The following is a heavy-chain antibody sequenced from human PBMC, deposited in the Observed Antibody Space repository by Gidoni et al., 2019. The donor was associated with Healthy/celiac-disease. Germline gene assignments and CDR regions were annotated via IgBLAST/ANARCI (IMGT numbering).Heavy chain of an antibody. D-gene: IGHD3-10*01. V-gene: IGHV1-46*01. J-gene: IGHJ4*02. CDR2: INPSGGST. CDR3: ARGSITMVRGVIIDLYYFDY. Sequence: QVQLVQSGAEVKKPGASVKVSCKASGYTFTSYYMHWVRQAPGQGLEWMGIINPSGGSTSYAQKFQVRVTMTRDTSTSTVYMELSSLRSEDTAVYYCARGSITMVRGVIIDLYYFDYWGQGTLVTVSS. CDR1: GYTFTSYY.